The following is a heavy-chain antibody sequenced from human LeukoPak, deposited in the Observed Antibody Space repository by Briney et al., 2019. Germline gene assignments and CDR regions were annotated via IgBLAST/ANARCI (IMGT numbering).Heavy chain of an antibody. Sequence: ASVKVSCKASGYTFTGHYMHWVRQAPGQGLEWMGWINPNSGGTNYAQKFQGRVTMTRDTSISTAYMELSRLRSDDTAVYYCAVITMVRGPFDYWGQGTLVTVSS. D-gene: IGHD3-10*01. CDR3: AVITMVRGPFDY. J-gene: IGHJ4*02. CDR2: INPNSGGT. CDR1: GYTFTGHY. V-gene: IGHV1-2*02.